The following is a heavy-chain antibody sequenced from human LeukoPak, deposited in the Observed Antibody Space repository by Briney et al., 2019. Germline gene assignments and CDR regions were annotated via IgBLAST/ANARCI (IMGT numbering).Heavy chain of an antibody. D-gene: IGHD6-6*01. CDR2: ISTDGSST. CDR3: VREYSSSSGRAFDM. J-gene: IGHJ3*02. V-gene: IGHV3-74*01. Sequence: PGGSLRLSCAASGFTFSSYSMNWVRQAPGKGLVWVSRISTDGSSTNSADSVKGRLTISRDNAKNTLYLQMNSLRAEDTAVYYCVREYSSSSGRAFDMCGQGTMVTVSP. CDR1: GFTFSSYS.